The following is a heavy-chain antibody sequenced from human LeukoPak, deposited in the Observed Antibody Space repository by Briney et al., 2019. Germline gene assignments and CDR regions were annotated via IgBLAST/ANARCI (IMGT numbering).Heavy chain of an antibody. V-gene: IGHV4-59*01. CDR2: IYYSGST. CDR3: ARVPVWAMGAFDI. D-gene: IGHD3-16*01. Sequence: SETLSLTCTVSGGPISSYYWSWIRQPPGKGLEWIGYIYYSGSTNYNPSLKSRVTISVDTSKNQFSLKLSSVTAADTAVYYCARVPVWAMGAFDIWGQGTMVTVSS. J-gene: IGHJ3*02. CDR1: GGPISSYY.